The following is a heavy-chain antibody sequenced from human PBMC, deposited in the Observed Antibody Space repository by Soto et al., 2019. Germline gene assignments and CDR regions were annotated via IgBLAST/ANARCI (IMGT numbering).Heavy chain of an antibody. V-gene: IGHV1-18*01. D-gene: IGHD3-22*01. Sequence: QVQLVQSGAEVKKPGASVKVSCKASGYTFTSYGISWVRQAPGQGLEWMGWISAYNGNTNYAQKLQGRVTMTTDTSTSTAYRELRSLRSDDTAVYYCAREKSYDSSGYYNYYFDYWGQGTLVTVSS. CDR3: AREKSYDSSGYYNYYFDY. CDR2: ISAYNGNT. J-gene: IGHJ4*02. CDR1: GYTFTSYG.